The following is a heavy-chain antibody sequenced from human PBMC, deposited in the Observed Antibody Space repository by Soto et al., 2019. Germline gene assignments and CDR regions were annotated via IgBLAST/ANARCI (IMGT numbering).Heavy chain of an antibody. Sequence: QVQLQESGPGLVKPSQTLSLTCTVSGGSISSGGYYWSWIRQHPGKGLEWIGYIYYSGSTYYNPSLKSRVTISVDTSKNQFSLKLSSVTAADTAVYYCARARTYYYGSGSYSLGVYFDYWGQGTLVTVSS. CDR1: GGSISSGGYY. J-gene: IGHJ4*02. V-gene: IGHV4-31*03. CDR3: ARARTYYYGSGSYSLGVYFDY. D-gene: IGHD3-10*01. CDR2: IYYSGST.